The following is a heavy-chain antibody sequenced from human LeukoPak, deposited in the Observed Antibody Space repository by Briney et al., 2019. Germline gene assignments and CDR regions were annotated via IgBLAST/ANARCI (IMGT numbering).Heavy chain of an antibody. CDR2: ISSSGSTI. V-gene: IGHV3-48*03. Sequence: GGSLRLSCAASGFTFSSYEMNWVRQAPGKGLEWVSYISSSGSTIYYADSVKGRFTISRDNAKNSLYLQMNSLRAEDTAVYYCARDWGMGYCSSTSCYPQGAFDIWGQGTMVTVSS. D-gene: IGHD2-2*01. CDR1: GFTFSSYE. J-gene: IGHJ3*02. CDR3: ARDWGMGYCSSTSCYPQGAFDI.